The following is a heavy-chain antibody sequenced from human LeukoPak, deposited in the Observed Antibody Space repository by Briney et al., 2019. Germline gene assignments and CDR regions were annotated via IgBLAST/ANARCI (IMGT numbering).Heavy chain of an antibody. V-gene: IGHV1-46*01. J-gene: IGHJ5*02. Sequence: ASVKVSCKASGYMFTSYYMHWVRQAPGQGHEWMGIINPSGGSTSYAQKFQGRVTMTRDTSTSTVYMELSSLTSEDTAVYYCARDVRNYYDSGAYFAWGQGTLVTVSS. D-gene: IGHD3-22*01. CDR3: ARDVRNYYDSGAYFA. CDR2: INPSGGST. CDR1: GYMFTSYY.